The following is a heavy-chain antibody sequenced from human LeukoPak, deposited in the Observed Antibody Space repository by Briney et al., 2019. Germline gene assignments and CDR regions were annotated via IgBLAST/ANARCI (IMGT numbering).Heavy chain of an antibody. CDR3: ARDFSGTILWDC. CDR1: GFTLSNYW. CDR2: IKQDGSEK. J-gene: IGHJ4*02. Sequence: PGGSLRPSCAASGFTLSNYWMNWVRQAPGKGLEWVANIKQDGSEKYYVDSVKGRFTISRGNAKNSLFLQMNSLRAEDTAVYYCARDFSGTILWDCWGQGTLVTVSS. V-gene: IGHV3-7*01. D-gene: IGHD2-15*01.